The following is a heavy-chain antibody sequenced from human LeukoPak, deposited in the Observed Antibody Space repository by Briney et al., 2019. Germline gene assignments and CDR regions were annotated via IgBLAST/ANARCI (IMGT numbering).Heavy chain of an antibody. J-gene: IGHJ3*02. CDR1: GDSIGGFY. Sequence: SETLSLTCNVSGDSIGGFYWGWIRQPPGKGLEWIGYFYYSGDTNYNPSLKSRVTISVDTSKNQFSLKLSSVTAADTAVYYCARDSITIFGVVPFDIWGQGTMVTVSS. CDR2: FYYSGDT. CDR3: ARDSITIFGVVPFDI. V-gene: IGHV4-59*01. D-gene: IGHD3-3*01.